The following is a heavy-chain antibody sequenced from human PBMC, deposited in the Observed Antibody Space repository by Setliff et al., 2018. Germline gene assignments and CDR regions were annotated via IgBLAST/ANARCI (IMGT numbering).Heavy chain of an antibody. CDR2: INHSGST. V-gene: IGHV4-34*01. CDR3: ARDPGFHSGTWCLGD. D-gene: IGHD2-8*01. J-gene: IGHJ4*02. CDR1: GASFSDYY. Sequence: PSETLSLTCTVYGASFSDYYWGWIRQPPGKGLEWIAEINHSGSTNYNPSLKSRVTISVDTSKNQLSLKVNSVSVADTAVYFCARDPGFHSGTWCLGDWGQGTLVTVSS.